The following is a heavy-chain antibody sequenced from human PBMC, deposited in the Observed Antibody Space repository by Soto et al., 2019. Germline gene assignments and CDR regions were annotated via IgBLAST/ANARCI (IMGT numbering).Heavy chain of an antibody. CDR1: GFTFSAYA. J-gene: IGHJ6*02. D-gene: IGHD3-10*01. V-gene: IGHV3-23*01. CDR2: ISGSGGSK. CDR3: VKDRGVRGINYFAYGTDV. Sequence: EVQLLESGGTLVQPGGSLTLSCAASGFTFSAYAMSWVRQAPGKGLEWVSGISGSGGSKYYSDSVRGRFTISRDNLENTLYLQLNSLRDEDTAVYYCVKDRGVRGINYFAYGTDVWGQGTTVTVSS.